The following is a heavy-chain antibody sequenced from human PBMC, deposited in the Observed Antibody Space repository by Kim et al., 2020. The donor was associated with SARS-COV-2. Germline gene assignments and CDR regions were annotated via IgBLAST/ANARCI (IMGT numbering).Heavy chain of an antibody. CDR1: GFTFSNAW. D-gene: IGHD1-26*01. J-gene: IGHJ6*02. CDR3: TTERPEWELPYYYYYGMDV. Sequence: GGSLRLSCAASGFTFSNAWMSWVRQAPGKGLEWVGRIKSKTDGGTTDYAAPVKGRFTISRDDSKNTLYLQMNSLKTEDTAVYYCTTERPEWELPYYYYYGMDVWGQGTTVTVSS. CDR2: IKSKTDGGTT. V-gene: IGHV3-15*01.